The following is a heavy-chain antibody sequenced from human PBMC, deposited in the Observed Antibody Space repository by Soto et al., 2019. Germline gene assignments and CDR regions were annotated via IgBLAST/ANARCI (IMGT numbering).Heavy chain of an antibody. CDR1: GASVSHGY. D-gene: IGHD2-2*01. CDR2: MYFGGSF. J-gene: IGHJ4*02. V-gene: IGHV4-59*02. CDR3: AREPQDIVVVPAAMQSDY. Sequence: SETLSLTCNVSGASVSHGYWSWIRQPPGKGLEWIGFMYFGGSFNYNPSLTSRATISVETSKNQFSMKLTSVTASDTAVYYCAREPQDIVVVPAAMQSDYWGQGTLVT.